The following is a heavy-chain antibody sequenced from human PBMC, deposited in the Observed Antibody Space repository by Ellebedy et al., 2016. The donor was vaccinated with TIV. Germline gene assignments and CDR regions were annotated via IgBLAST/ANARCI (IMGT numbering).Heavy chain of an antibody. CDR2: ISSDGNTK. J-gene: IGHJ4*02. Sequence: GESLKISCAASGFTFSSYGMHWVRQAPGKGLEWVALISSDGNTKYYEDSMKGRFTISRDNSNNTLYLQVNSLRAEDTAVYYCAKDTRLGYDSTLDKWGQGTLVSVSS. CDR1: GFTFSSYG. CDR3: AKDTRLGYDSTLDK. D-gene: IGHD5-12*01. V-gene: IGHV3-30*18.